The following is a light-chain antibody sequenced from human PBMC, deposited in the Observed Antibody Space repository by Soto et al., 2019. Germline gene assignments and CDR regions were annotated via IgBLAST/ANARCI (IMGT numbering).Light chain of an antibody. J-gene: IGKJ1*01. CDR1: QSVSSNY. CDR2: GAS. V-gene: IGKV3-20*01. Sequence: EIVLTQSPGTLSLSPGERATLSCRASQSVSSNYLAWYQQKPGQAPRLLIFGASSRASGIPDRFSGSGPGTDFTLTIGRLEPEDFAVYYCQQYGRSPATFGQGTRVDIK. CDR3: QQYGRSPAT.